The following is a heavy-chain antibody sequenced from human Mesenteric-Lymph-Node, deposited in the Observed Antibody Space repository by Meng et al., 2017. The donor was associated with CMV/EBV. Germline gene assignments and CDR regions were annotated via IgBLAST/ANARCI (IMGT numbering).Heavy chain of an antibody. Sequence: GESLKISCAASGFTFSAYWMSWGRQAPGKGLEWVANIKQDGSEKYYVDSVKGRFTISRDNAKNTLYLQMNSLRAEDTADYYCARGGPGAFDIWGQGTMVTVSS. D-gene: IGHD3-10*01. J-gene: IGHJ3*02. CDR1: GFTFSAYW. CDR2: IKQDGSEK. V-gene: IGHV3-7*04. CDR3: ARGGPGAFDI.